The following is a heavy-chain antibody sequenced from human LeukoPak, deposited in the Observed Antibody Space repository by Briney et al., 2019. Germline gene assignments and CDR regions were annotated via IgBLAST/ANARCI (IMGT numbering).Heavy chain of an antibody. V-gene: IGHV1-18*01. CDR3: VRVVVRGVIIQLGLQDFDY. Sequence: GASVKVSCKASGYTFTSYGISWVRQAPGQGLEWMGWISAYNGNTNYAQKLQGRVTMTTDTSTSTAYMELRSLRSDDTAVYYCVRVVVRGVIIQLGLQDFDYWGQGTLVTVSS. D-gene: IGHD3-10*01. J-gene: IGHJ4*02. CDR2: ISAYNGNT. CDR1: GYTFTSYG.